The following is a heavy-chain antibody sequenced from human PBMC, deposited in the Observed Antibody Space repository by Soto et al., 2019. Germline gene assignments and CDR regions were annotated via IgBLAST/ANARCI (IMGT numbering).Heavy chain of an antibody. J-gene: IGHJ4*02. D-gene: IGHD1-26*01. V-gene: IGHV2-26*01. CDR1: GFSLSNARMG. CDR3: ARHGRGVGARPLDY. Sequence: FGPTLVNPTETLTLTCTVSGFSLSNARMGVTWIRQPPGKALEWLAHIFSNDEKSYSTSLKSRLTISKDTSKSQVVLTMTSMDRVDTATYYCARHGRGVGARPLDYWGQGTLVTVS. CDR2: IFSNDEK.